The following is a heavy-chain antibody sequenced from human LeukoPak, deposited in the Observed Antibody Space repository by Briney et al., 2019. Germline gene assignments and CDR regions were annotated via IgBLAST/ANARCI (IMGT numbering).Heavy chain of an antibody. V-gene: IGHV1-46*01. CDR3: ARDRWGGPEIQFDY. CDR2: INPSGGST. Sequence: ASVNVSCKASGYTFTSYYMHWVRQAPGQGLEWMGIINPSGGSTSYAQKFQGRVTMARDPSTSTVYMELSSLRSEDTAVYYRARDRWGGPEIQFDYWGQGTLVTVSS. CDR1: GYTFTSYY. J-gene: IGHJ4*02. D-gene: IGHD3-16*01.